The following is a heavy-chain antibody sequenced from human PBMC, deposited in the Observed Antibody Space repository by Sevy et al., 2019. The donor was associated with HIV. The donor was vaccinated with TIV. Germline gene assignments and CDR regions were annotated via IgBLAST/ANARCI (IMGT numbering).Heavy chain of an antibody. Sequence: GGSMRLSCAASGFTFSSYEMNWVRQAPGKGLEWVSYISSSGSTIYYADSVKGRFTISRDNAKNSLYLQMNSLRAEDTAVYYCARDGNLWFGELLYFDYWGQGTLVTVSS. CDR2: ISSSGSTI. D-gene: IGHD3-10*01. J-gene: IGHJ4*02. V-gene: IGHV3-48*03. CDR3: ARDGNLWFGELLYFDY. CDR1: GFTFSSYE.